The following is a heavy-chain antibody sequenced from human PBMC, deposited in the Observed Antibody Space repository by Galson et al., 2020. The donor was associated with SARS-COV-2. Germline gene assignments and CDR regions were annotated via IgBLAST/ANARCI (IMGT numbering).Heavy chain of an antibody. D-gene: IGHD6-19*01. Sequence: TLSLTCTVSGGSISSYYWSWIRQPPGKGLEWIGYIYYSGSTNYNPSLKSRVTISVDTSKNQFSLKLSSVTAADTAVYYCASHAQIVSGWGGWFDPWGQGTLVTVSS. CDR1: GGSISSYY. J-gene: IGHJ5*02. CDR3: ASHAQIVSGWGGWFDP. CDR2: IYYSGST. V-gene: IGHV4-59*01.